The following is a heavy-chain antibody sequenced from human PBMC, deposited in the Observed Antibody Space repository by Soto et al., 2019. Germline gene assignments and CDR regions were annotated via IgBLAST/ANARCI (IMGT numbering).Heavy chain of an antibody. D-gene: IGHD4-4*01. CDR1: GGTFSSYA. CDR2: IIPIFGTA. CDR3: ASAGEMATITTEYFQH. V-gene: IGHV1-69*01. J-gene: IGHJ1*01. Sequence: QVQLVQSGAEVKKPGSSVKVSCKASGGTFSSYAISWVRQAPGQGLEWMGGIIPIFGTANYAQKFQGRVTITADESTITAYMELSSLRSEDTAVYYCASAGEMATITTEYFQHWGQGTLVTVSS.